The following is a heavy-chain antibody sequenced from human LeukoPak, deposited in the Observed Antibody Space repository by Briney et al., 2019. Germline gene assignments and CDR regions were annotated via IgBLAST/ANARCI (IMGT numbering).Heavy chain of an antibody. Sequence: GGSLGLSCTASGFSVSGHWMHWARQLPGKGLVWVSRISPTGSTTSYADSVKGRFTVSRDNAKNTLYLQVNNLRAEDTAVYYCARGPNSNWSGLDFWGQGTLLTVSS. D-gene: IGHD6-6*01. CDR2: ISPTGSTT. CDR3: ARGPNSNWSGLDF. J-gene: IGHJ4*02. V-gene: IGHV3-74*01. CDR1: GFSVSGHW.